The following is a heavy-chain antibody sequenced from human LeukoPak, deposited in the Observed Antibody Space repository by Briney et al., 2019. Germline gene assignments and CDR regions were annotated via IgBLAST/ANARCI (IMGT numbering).Heavy chain of an antibody. J-gene: IGHJ4*02. CDR2: ITYSGVT. CDR3: ARHGSSYSFDC. Sequence: SESLSLTCTGSGGSISCYYWRWTRQPPGKGLEWIDYITYSGVTNYNPSLKSRVTMSVDTSKNQFSLRLSSVTAAATAVYYCARHGSSYSFDCWGQGTRLTVSS. D-gene: IGHD6-13*01. V-gene: IGHV4-59*08. CDR1: GGSISCYY.